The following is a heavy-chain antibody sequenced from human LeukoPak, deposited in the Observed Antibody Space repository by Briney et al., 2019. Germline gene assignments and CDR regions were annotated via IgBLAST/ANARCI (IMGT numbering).Heavy chain of an antibody. CDR3: ARLGLGYMVRGVIFDY. CDR1: GFTFSSYW. D-gene: IGHD3-10*01. CDR2: IKQDGSEK. V-gene: IGHV3-7*01. Sequence: GGSLRLSCAASGFTFSSYWMSWVRQAPGKGLEWVANIKQDGSEKYYVDSVKGRFTISRDNAKNSLYLQMNSLRAEDTAVYYCARLGLGYMVRGVIFDYWGQGTLVTVSS. J-gene: IGHJ4*02.